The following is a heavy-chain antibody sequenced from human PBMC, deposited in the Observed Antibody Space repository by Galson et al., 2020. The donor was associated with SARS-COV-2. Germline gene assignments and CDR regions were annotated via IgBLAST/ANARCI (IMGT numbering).Heavy chain of an antibody. CDR3: ARTVIPYCSSTSCYRTGYFDY. CDR2: IYYSGST. J-gene: IGHJ4*02. D-gene: IGHD2-2*02. Sequence: SETLSLTCTVSGGSISSGGYYWSWIRQHPGKGLEWIGYIYYSGSTYYNPSLKSRVTISVDTSKNQFSLKLSSVTAADTAVYYCARTVIPYCSSTSCYRTGYFDYWGQGTLVTVSS. V-gene: IGHV4-31*03. CDR1: GGSISSGGYY.